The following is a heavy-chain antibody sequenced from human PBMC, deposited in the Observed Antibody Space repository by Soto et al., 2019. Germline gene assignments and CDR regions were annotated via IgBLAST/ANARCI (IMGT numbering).Heavy chain of an antibody. CDR1: GNTFTSYD. CDR3: ARDTELLVY. J-gene: IGHJ4*02. V-gene: IGHV1-8*01. Sequence: ASVKVSCKASGNTFTSYDINWVRQATGHGLEWMGWINPNSGNIGYAQKFQGRVTMTRDTAIRTAYMEVSRLRSDDTAVYYCARDTELLVYWGQGTLVTVSS. D-gene: IGHD1-26*01. CDR2: INPNSGNI.